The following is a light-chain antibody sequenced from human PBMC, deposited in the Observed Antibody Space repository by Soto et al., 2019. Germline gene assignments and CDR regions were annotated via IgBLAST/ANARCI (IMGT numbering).Light chain of an antibody. CDR2: EVS. CDR3: FSYTSSGTYV. CDR1: SSDIGTYNY. Sequence: QSVLTQPASVSGSPGQSITISRTGTSSDIGTYNYVSWYQQHPGKAPKLMIYEVSNRPSGVSNRFSGSKSGNTASLTISGLQAEDEADYYCFSYTSSGTYVFGTGTKVTVL. V-gene: IGLV2-14*01. J-gene: IGLJ1*01.